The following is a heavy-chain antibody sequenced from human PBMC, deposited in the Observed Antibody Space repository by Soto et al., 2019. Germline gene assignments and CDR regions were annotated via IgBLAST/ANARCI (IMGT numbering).Heavy chain of an antibody. CDR1: GGSISSSNW. V-gene: IGHV4-4*02. CDR2: IYHSRST. CDR3: ASLGTTVTTFDY. D-gene: IGHD4-4*01. Sequence: QVQLQESGPGLVKPSGTLSLTCAVSGGSISSSNWWSWVRQPPGKGLEWIGEIYHSRSTNYNPSLKSRVTISVDKSTNPCSLKLSSVTAADTAVYYCASLGTTVTTFDYWGKGTLVTVSS. J-gene: IGHJ4*02.